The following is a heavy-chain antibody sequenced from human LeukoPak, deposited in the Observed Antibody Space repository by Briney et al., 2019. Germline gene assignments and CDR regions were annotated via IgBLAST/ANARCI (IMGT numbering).Heavy chain of an antibody. CDR1: GGSISSGGYY. CDR2: IYYSGST. CDR3: ARVGGVWGIPDY. V-gene: IGHV4-31*03. Sequence: SETLSLTCTVSGGSISSGGYYWSWIRQHPGKGLEWIGYIYYSGSTYYNPSLKSRVTISVDTSKNQFSLKLSSVTAADTAVYYCARVGGVWGIPDYWSQGTLVTVSS. J-gene: IGHJ4*02. D-gene: IGHD2-21*01.